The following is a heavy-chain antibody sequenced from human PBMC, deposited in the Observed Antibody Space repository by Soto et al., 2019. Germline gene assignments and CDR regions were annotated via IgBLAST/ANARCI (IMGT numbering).Heavy chain of an antibody. Sequence: SETLSLTCTVSGGSISSSSYYWGWIRQPPGKGLEWIGSISYNGKTYYNPSLKSRVTVSVDNSKNTLYLQMNSLRAEDTAVYYCAKGGSGPAAMNYWGQGTLVTVSS. J-gene: IGHJ4*02. D-gene: IGHD2-2*01. CDR3: AKGGSGPAAMNY. CDR1: GGSISSSSYY. V-gene: IGHV4-39*07. CDR2: ISYNGKT.